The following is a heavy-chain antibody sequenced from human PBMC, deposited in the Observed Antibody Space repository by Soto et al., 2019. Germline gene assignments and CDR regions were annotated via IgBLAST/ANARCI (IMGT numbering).Heavy chain of an antibody. J-gene: IGHJ1*01. CDR2: IYYSAST. CDR3: AIYDSSGSRGFQH. Sequence: QVQLQESGPGLVKPSQTLSLTCTVSGGSISSGGYYWSWIRQHPGKGLEWIGYIYYSASTYYNPSLKSRVTISVDTSKNQYSLKLSSVTAADTAVYYCAIYDSSGSRGFQHWGQGTLVTVSS. CDR1: GGSISSGGYY. V-gene: IGHV4-31*03. D-gene: IGHD3-22*01.